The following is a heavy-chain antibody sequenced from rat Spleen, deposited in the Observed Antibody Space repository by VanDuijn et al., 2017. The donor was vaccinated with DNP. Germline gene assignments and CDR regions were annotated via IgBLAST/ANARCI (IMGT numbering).Heavy chain of an antibody. CDR1: GFTFSNYD. Sequence: EVQLVESGGGLVQPGRSLKLSCAASGFTFSNYDMAWVRQAPTKGLEWVASISPSGGSTYYRDSVKGRFTVSRDNAKSTLYLQMDSLRSEDTATYYCARLGYYSESPDYWGQGVMVTVSS. CDR3: ARLGYYSESPDY. D-gene: IGHD1-1*01. CDR2: ISPSGGST. J-gene: IGHJ2*01. V-gene: IGHV5-25*01.